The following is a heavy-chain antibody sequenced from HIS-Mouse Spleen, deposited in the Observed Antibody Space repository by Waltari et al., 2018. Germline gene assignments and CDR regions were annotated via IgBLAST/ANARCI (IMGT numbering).Heavy chain of an antibody. J-gene: IGHJ2*01. V-gene: IGHV4-39*07. CDR1: GGSISSSSYY. CDR3: AREIPYSSSWYDWYFDL. D-gene: IGHD6-13*01. CDR2: IYYSGST. Sequence: QLQLQESGPGLVKPSETLSLTCTVSGGSISSSSYYWGWIRQPPGKGLEWIGSIYYSGSTYYNPSLKSRVTLSVDTSKNQFSLTLSSVTAADTAVYYCAREIPYSSSWYDWYFDLWGRGTLVTVSS.